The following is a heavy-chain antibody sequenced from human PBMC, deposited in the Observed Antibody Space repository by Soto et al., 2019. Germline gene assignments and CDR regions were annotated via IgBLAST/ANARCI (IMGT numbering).Heavy chain of an antibody. CDR2: ISVYNGNT. J-gene: IGHJ4*02. Sequence: ASVKVSCKASGYTFTSYSITWVRQAPGQGLEWMGWISVYNGNTKYAQDFQGRVTMTTDTSTSTAYMELRSLRSDDTAVYYCARDGVAGTTGISAYRGQGTLVTVSS. CDR1: GYTFTSYS. CDR3: ARDGVAGTTGISAY. D-gene: IGHD1-7*01. V-gene: IGHV1-18*01.